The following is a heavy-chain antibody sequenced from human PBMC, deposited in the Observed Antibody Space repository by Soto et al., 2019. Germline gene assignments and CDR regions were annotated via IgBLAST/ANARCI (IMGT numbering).Heavy chain of an antibody. CDR2: IKQDGSEQ. CDR1: GFTFSGYW. V-gene: IGHV3-7*05. Sequence: EVQLVESGGGLVQPGGSLRLSCAASGFTFSGYWMSWVRQAPGKGLEWVANIKQDGSEQFYVDSVKGRFTISGDNAKNSLYLQMNSLRAEDTAVYYCAREAVWGQGTMVTVSS. J-gene: IGHJ6*02. CDR3: AREAV.